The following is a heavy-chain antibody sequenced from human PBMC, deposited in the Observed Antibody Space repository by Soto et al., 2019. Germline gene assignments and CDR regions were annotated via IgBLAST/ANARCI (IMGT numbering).Heavy chain of an antibody. CDR3: ARLYSSGWYFFDY. Sequence: SETLSLTCTVSGGSISSSSYYWGWIRQPPGKGLEWIGSIYYSGSTYYNPSLKSRVTISVDTSKNQFSLKLSSVTAADMAVYYCARLYSSGWYFFDYWGQGTLVTVSS. J-gene: IGHJ4*02. V-gene: IGHV4-39*01. CDR2: IYYSGST. CDR1: GGSISSSSYY. D-gene: IGHD6-19*01.